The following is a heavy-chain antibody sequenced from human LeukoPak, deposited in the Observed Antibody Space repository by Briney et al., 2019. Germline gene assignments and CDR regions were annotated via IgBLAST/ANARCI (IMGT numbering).Heavy chain of an antibody. Sequence: GASVKVSCKASGYTFTSYGISWVRQAPGQGLEWMGWMNPNSGNTGYAQKFQGRVTITRNTSISTAYMELSSLRSEDTAVYYCAREGYDYVWGSYRSWLKMSYEEFGYFDYWGQGTLVTVSS. V-gene: IGHV1-8*03. J-gene: IGHJ4*02. D-gene: IGHD3-16*02. CDR3: AREGYDYVWGSYRSWLKMSYEEFGYFDY. CDR2: MNPNSGNT. CDR1: GYTFTSYG.